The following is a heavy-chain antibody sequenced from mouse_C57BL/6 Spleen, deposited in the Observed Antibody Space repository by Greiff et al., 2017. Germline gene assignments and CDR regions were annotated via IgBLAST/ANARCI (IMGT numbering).Heavy chain of an antibody. J-gene: IGHJ3*01. V-gene: IGHV5-4*01. CDR3: AREEDYGSSYGFAY. CDR2: ISDGGSYT. Sequence: EVQLVESGGGLVKPGGSLKLSCAASGFTFSSYAMSWVRQTPEKRLEWVATISDGGSYTYYPDNVKGRFTISRDNAKNNLYLQRSHLKSEDTAMYYCAREEDYGSSYGFAYWGQGTLVTVSA. D-gene: IGHD1-1*01. CDR1: GFTFSSYA.